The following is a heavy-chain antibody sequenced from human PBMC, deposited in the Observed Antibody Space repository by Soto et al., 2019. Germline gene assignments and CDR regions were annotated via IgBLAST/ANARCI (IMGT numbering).Heavy chain of an antibody. V-gene: IGHV3-23*01. CDR3: AKGYDSSWWEGY. CDR1: GFTFSSHV. CDR2: MSANGGST. D-gene: IGHD6-13*01. J-gene: IGHJ4*02. Sequence: EVQVLESGGGLVQPGGSLRLSCVASGFTFSSHVMTWVRQAPGKGVEGVSAMSANGGSTYNAESVKGRCTSSTDTASNTLSPQMSSLRAEDTAVYYCAKGYDSSWWEGYWGQGTMVTVSS.